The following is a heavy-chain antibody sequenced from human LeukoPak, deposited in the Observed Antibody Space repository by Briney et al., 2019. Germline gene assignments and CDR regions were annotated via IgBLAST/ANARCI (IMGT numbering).Heavy chain of an antibody. CDR2: INHSGST. V-gene: IGHV4-34*01. CDR1: GGSFSGYY. D-gene: IGHD3-22*01. J-gene: IGHJ4*02. Sequence: SENLSLTCAVSGGSFSGYYWNWIRQPPGKGLEWIGEINHSGSTNYNPSLKSRVTISADTPKNQFSLKLSSVTAADTAVYYCARGDSSNYYSPFGYWGQGTLVTVSS. CDR3: ARGDSSNYYSPFGY.